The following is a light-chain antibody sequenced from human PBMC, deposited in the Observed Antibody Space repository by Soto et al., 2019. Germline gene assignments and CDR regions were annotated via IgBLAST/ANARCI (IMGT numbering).Light chain of an antibody. CDR3: LSFDSSLSVV. Sequence: QSVLTQPPSVSGAPGQRVTISCTGSSSNIGAGYDVHWYQQLPGRAPKLLIYGNTNRPSVVPDRFSGSKSGTSASLAITGLQAGDEADYYCLSFDSSLSVVFGGGTKLTV. CDR1: SSNIGAGYD. CDR2: GNT. V-gene: IGLV1-40*01. J-gene: IGLJ2*01.